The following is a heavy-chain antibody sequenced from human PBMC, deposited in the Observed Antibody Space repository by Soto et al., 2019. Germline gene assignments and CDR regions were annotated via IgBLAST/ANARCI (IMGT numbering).Heavy chain of an antibody. CDR3: ARHLGLQDFDWLSIGY. D-gene: IGHD3-9*01. Sequence: GESLKLSCTDSGYSFSSYWIGWVRQMPGKGLEWMGIIYPGDSQTGYSPSVQGHVISAADRSINSAYRQWSRLKASDTAMYYCARHLGLQDFDWLSIGYWGQGSLVTGSS. V-gene: IGHV5-51*01. J-gene: IGHJ4*02. CDR1: GYSFSSYW. CDR2: IYPGDSQT.